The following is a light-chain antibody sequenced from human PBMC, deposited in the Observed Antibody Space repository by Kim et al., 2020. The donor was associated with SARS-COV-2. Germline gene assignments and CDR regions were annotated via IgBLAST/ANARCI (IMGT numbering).Light chain of an antibody. CDR2: EVS. CDR3: SSYAGSNSYV. J-gene: IGLJ1*01. V-gene: IGLV2-8*01. Sequence: GQSVTISCPGTSRDVGGYKNVSWYQQHPHKDPQLMIYEVSTRPSGVPDRFSGSKSVNTASLTVSGLQAEDEADYYCSSYAGSNSYVFGTGTKVTVL. CDR1: SRDVGGYKN.